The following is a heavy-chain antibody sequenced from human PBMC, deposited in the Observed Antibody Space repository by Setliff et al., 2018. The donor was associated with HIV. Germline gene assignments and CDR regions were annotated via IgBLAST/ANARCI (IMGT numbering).Heavy chain of an antibody. V-gene: IGHV3-66*02. Sequence: PGGSLRLSCAASGFTFTSYAVSWVRQAPGKGLEWVSVIYSGGSTYYADSARGRFTVSRDNSKSTVYLIMNSLRTEDTAVYYCARDLIRLGYNSGTGYFDYWGQGTLVTVSS. J-gene: IGHJ4*02. CDR1: GFTFTSYA. CDR2: IYSGGST. CDR3: ARDLIRLGYNSGTGYFDY. D-gene: IGHD5-18*01.